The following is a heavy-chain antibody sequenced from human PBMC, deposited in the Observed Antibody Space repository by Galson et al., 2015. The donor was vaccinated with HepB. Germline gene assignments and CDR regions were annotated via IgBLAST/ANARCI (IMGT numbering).Heavy chain of an antibody. Sequence: SVKVSCKASGYTFTSYAMHWVRQAPGQRLEWMGWINAGNGNTKYSQKFQGRVTITRDTSASTAYMELSSLRSEDTAVYYCARDRPDFWRGHDAFDIWGQGTMVTVSP. D-gene: IGHD3-3*01. V-gene: IGHV1-3*01. CDR3: ARDRPDFWRGHDAFDI. CDR1: GYTFTSYA. CDR2: INAGNGNT. J-gene: IGHJ3*02.